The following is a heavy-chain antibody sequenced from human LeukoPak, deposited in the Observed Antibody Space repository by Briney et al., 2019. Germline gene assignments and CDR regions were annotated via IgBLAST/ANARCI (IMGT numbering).Heavy chain of an antibody. V-gene: IGHV3-7*05. D-gene: IGHD1-1*01. Sequence: GGSLRLSCAASGFTVSSSYMSWVRQAPGKGLEWVANIKQDGSEKYYVDSVKGRFTISRDNAKNSLYLQMNSLRAEDTAVYYCARDRAVGYGDYWGQGTLVTVSS. CDR3: ARDRAVGYGDY. CDR1: GFTVSSSY. CDR2: IKQDGSEK. J-gene: IGHJ4*02.